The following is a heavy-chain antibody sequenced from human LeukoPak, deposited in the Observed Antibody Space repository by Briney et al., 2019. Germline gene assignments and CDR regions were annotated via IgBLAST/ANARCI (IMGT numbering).Heavy chain of an antibody. V-gene: IGHV1-18*01. J-gene: IGHJ4*02. D-gene: IGHD5-24*01. CDR1: GYTSTSYG. Sequence: GASVKVSCKASGYTSTSYGISWVRQAPGQGLEWMGWISAYNGNTNYAQKLQGRVTMTTDTSTSTAYMELRSLRSDDTAVYYCARGEPEMATIVPPDYWGQGTLVTVSS. CDR3: ARGEPEMATIVPPDY. CDR2: ISAYNGNT.